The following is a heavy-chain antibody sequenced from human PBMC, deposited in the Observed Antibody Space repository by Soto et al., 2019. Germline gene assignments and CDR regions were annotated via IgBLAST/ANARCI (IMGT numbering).Heavy chain of an antibody. J-gene: IGHJ5*02. CDR2: IYYSGST. Sequence: PSETLSLTCTVSGGSISSYYWSWIRQPPGKGLEWIGYIYYSGSTNYNPSLKSRVTISVDTSKNQFSLKLSSVTAADTAVYYCAREGVWFGESDNWFDPWGQGTLVTVSS. CDR1: GGSISSYY. CDR3: AREGVWFGESDNWFDP. D-gene: IGHD3-10*01. V-gene: IGHV4-59*01.